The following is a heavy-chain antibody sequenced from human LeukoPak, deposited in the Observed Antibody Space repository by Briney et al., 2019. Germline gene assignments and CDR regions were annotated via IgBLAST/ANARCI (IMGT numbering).Heavy chain of an antibody. J-gene: IGHJ4*01. D-gene: IGHD3-22*01. CDR1: GFSFSDFG. CDR3: ARNKFDSSGDYWGDY. CDR2: IWNDGSNQ. V-gene: IGHV3-33*01. Sequence: GRSLRLSCAASGFSFSDFGMHWVRQAPGKGLEWVAVIWNDGSNQYYVDSVEGRFTISRDNTKNMPYLQVNSLRAEDTAVYYCARNKFDSSGDYWGDYWGQGTLVTVSS.